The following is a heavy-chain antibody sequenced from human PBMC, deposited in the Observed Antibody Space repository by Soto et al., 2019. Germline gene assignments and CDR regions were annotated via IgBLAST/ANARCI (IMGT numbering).Heavy chain of an antibody. CDR2: IVPMFGTA. D-gene: IGHD6-6*01. Sequence: SVKVSCKASGGTFANFIMNWVRQTPRQGLEWMGGIVPMFGTATYAEKFKGRVTISATGSTSTAYMELTSLRSEDTAVYYCARNGTYSSSLSQYSGMDVWGQGTTVTVSS. CDR3: ARNGTYSSSLSQYSGMDV. J-gene: IGHJ6*02. CDR1: GGTFANFI. V-gene: IGHV1-69*13.